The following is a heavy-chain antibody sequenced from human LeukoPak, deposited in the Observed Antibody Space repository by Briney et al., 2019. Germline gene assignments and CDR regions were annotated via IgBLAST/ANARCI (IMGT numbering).Heavy chain of an antibody. CDR2: ISSSSSYI. CDR1: GFTFSSYS. V-gene: IGHV3-21*01. Sequence: GGSLRLSCAASGFTFSSYSMNWVRQAPGKGLEWVSSISSSSSYIYYADSVKGRFTISRDNAKNSLYLQMNSLRAGDTAVYYCARARVTGTFSFDYWGQGTLVTVSS. D-gene: IGHD6-19*01. J-gene: IGHJ4*02. CDR3: ARARVTGTFSFDY.